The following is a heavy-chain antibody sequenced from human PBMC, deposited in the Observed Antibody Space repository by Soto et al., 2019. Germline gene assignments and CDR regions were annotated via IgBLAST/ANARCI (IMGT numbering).Heavy chain of an antibody. D-gene: IGHD6-6*01. CDR3: ARGGEQLVPGYFDY. V-gene: IGHV4-34*01. J-gene: IGHJ4*02. CDR2: INHSGST. CDR1: GGSFSCYY. Sequence: SETLSLTCAAYGGSFSCYYLSWIRQPPGKGLEWIGEINHSGSTNYNPSLKSRVTISVDTSKNQLSLKLSSVTAADTAVYYCARGGEQLVPGYFDYWGQGTLVTVSS.